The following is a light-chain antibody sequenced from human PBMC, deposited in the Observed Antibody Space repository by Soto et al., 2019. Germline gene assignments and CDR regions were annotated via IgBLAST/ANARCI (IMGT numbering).Light chain of an antibody. Sequence: EIVMTQSPATLSVSPGERATLSCRASQSVSSNLAWYQQKPGQAPRLLLYGASTRATGIPARFSGSGSGTEFTLTISSLQSEDFAVYFCQQYNNGPPWTFGQGTKVEI. CDR1: QSVSSN. J-gene: IGKJ1*01. CDR2: GAS. V-gene: IGKV3-15*01. CDR3: QQYNNGPPWT.